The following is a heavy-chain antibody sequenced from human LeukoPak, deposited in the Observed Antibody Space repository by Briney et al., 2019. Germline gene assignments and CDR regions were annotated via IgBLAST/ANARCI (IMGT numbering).Heavy chain of an antibody. V-gene: IGHV3-33*01. CDR1: GFTFSSYG. J-gene: IGHJ4*02. CDR3: ARDLSDSSGFDY. D-gene: IGHD3-22*01. Sequence: GGSLRLSCAASGFTFSSYGMHWVRQAPGKGLEWVAVIRYDGSNKYYADSVKGRFTISRDNSKNTLYLQMNSLRAEDTAAYYCARDLSDSSGFDYWGQGTLVTVSS. CDR2: IRYDGSNK.